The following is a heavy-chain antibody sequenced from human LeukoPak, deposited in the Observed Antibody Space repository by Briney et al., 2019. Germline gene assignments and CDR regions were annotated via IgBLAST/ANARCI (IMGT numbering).Heavy chain of an antibody. J-gene: IGHJ4*02. CDR2: ISAYNGNT. V-gene: IGHV1-18*01. D-gene: IGHD6-19*01. CDR1: GYTFTSYG. CDR3: ARTMQQWLVDAAGGDY. Sequence: ASVKVSCKASGYTFTSYGISWVRQAPGQGLEWMGWISAYNGNTNYAQKLQGRVTMTTDTSTSTAYMELRSLRSDDTAVYYCARTMQQWLVDAAGGDYWGQGTLVTVSS.